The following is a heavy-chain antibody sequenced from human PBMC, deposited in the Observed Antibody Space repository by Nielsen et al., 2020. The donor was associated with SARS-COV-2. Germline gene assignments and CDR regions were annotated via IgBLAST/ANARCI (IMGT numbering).Heavy chain of an antibody. CDR3: AKDISGRGYSYGYYYYGMDV. V-gene: IGHV3-48*04. Sequence: GESLKISCAASGFTFSSYSMNWVRQAPGKGLEWVSYISSSSSTIYYADSVKGRFTISRDNSKNSLYLQMNSLRTEDTALYYCAKDISGRGYSYGYYYYGMDVWGQGTTVTVSS. J-gene: IGHJ6*02. CDR1: GFTFSSYS. D-gene: IGHD5-18*01. CDR2: ISSSSSTI.